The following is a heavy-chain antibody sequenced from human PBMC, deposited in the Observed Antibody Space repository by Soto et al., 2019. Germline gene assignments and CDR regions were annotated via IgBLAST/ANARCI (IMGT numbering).Heavy chain of an antibody. D-gene: IGHD5-18*01. CDR1: GGTXXXYA. Sequence: QVXLXQXXAXVKKXGSXVXXSCXAXGGTXXXYAISWVRQAPGQGLEWMGGIIPIFGTANYAQKFQGRVTITADESTSTAYMELSSLRSEDTAVYYCARARLRRDGYSGLGYWGQGTLVTVSS. CDR3: ARARLRRDGYSGLGY. CDR2: IIPIFGTA. J-gene: IGHJ4*02. V-gene: IGHV1-69*01.